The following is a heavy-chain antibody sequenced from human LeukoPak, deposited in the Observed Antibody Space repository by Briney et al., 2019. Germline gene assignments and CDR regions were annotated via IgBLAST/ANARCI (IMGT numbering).Heavy chain of an antibody. V-gene: IGHV3-30*02. CDR1: GFTFSSYG. J-gene: IGHJ6*02. CDR3: AKGPPPGSPYIMDV. CDR2: IWYDGSHT. Sequence: GGSLRLSCAASGFTFSSYGMHWVRQAPGKGLEWVSLIWYDGSHTYYADSVKGRVTISRDYSKNTLYLQMNSLRADDAAVYYCAKGPPPGSPYIMDVWGQGTTVTVSS.